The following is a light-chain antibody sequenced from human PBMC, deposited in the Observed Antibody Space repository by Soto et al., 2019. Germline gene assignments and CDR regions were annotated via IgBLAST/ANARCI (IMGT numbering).Light chain of an antibody. CDR1: SSNIGSNT. V-gene: IGLV1-44*01. J-gene: IGLJ2*01. CDR3: AAWDDSLNGHVV. Sequence: QSVLTQPPSASGTPGQRFTISCSGSSSNIGSNTVNWYQQITGTAPKLLIYNDNQRPSGVPDRYSGSKSGTSGSLAISGLQSEDEGDSYCAAWDDSLNGHVVFGGGTKVTVL. CDR2: NDN.